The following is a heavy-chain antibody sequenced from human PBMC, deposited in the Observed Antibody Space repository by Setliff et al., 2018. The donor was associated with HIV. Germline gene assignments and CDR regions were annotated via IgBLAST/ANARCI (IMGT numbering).Heavy chain of an antibody. CDR1: GYIFTSYY. D-gene: IGHD4-17*01. J-gene: IGHJ4*02. Sequence: ASVKVSCKASGYIFTSYYLHWVRQVPGQGLEWMGIINPGTGSTTYAQKCQGRVTMTWDMSTTTLSMELSSLTSEDTAVFYCARGTTESCDYWGQGTLVTVSS. CDR2: INPGTGST. V-gene: IGHV1-46*01. CDR3: ARGTTESCDY.